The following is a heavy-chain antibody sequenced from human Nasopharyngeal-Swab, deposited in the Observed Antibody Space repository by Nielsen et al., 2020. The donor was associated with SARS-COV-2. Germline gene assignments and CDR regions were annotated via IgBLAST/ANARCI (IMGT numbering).Heavy chain of an antibody. V-gene: IGHV3-11*06. CDR2: ISSSSSYT. CDR3: ARGITGTRRPDAFDI. D-gene: IGHD1-20*01. Sequence: GESLKLSCAASGFTFSDYYMSWIRQAPGKGLEWVSYISSSSSYTNYADSVKGRFTISRDNAKNSLYLQMNSLRDEDTAVYYCARGITGTRRPDAFDIWGQGTMVTVSS. J-gene: IGHJ3*02. CDR1: GFTFSDYY.